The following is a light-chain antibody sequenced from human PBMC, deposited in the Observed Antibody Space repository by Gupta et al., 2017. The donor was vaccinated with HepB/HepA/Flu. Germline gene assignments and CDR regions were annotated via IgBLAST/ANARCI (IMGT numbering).Light chain of an antibody. Sequence: EIVMTQSPATLSVSPGERAVLSCRASQRISSNLVWYQQKPGQAPRLLIYDASSRASGIPDRFSGSGSGTEFTLTISSLQSEDFAVYYCQQYNNWPWTFGQGTKVEVK. CDR2: DAS. J-gene: IGKJ1*01. CDR3: QQYNNWPWT. CDR1: QRISSN. V-gene: IGKV3-15*01.